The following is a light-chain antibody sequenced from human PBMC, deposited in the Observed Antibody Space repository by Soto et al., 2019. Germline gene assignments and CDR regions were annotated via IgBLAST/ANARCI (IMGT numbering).Light chain of an antibody. CDR1: QSISGE. CDR2: DTY. V-gene: IGKV3-11*01. CDR3: QQRPNWTLS. J-gene: IGKJ4*01. Sequence: EVVLTQSPATLSLSPGERATLSCRTSQSISGELAWYQQTPGQAPRPIIFDTYNRATDIPARFSGSGSETDSALTISGLEPEDFGVYYCQQRPNWTLSFGGGTKVEI.